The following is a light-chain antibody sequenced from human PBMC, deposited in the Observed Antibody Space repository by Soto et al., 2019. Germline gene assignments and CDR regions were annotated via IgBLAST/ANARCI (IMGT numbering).Light chain of an antibody. CDR3: QQYDRFPDT. CDR2: KAS. Sequence: DIQMTQSPSTLSASVGDTVTITCRASQSLSYWLAWYQQKPGQAPKLLIHKASTLESGVPSRFSGSGSGTEFTLTISRLQPDDFATFYCQQYDRFPDTFGQGTKLEIK. CDR1: QSLSYW. V-gene: IGKV1-5*03. J-gene: IGKJ2*01.